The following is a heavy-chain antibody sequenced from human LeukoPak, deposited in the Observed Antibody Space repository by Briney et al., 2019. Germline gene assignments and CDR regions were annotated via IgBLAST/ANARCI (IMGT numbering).Heavy chain of an antibody. D-gene: IGHD6-13*01. CDR2: IRSKAYGGTT. Sequence: PGGSLRLSCTASGFTFGDYAMSWLRQAPGKGLEWVGFIRSKAYGGTTEYAASVKGRFTISRDDSKSIAYLQMNSLKTEDTAVYYCTRSEQLVGSYYYYGMDVWGQGTTVTVSS. CDR1: GFTFGDYA. V-gene: IGHV3-49*03. CDR3: TRSEQLVGSYYYYGMDV. J-gene: IGHJ6*02.